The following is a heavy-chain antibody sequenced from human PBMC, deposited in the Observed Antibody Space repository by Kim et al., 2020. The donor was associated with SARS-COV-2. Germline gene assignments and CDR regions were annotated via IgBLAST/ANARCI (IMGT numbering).Heavy chain of an antibody. V-gene: IGHV3-23*01. J-gene: IGHJ4*02. Sequence: AYAAKGRCPTARDNSKTTLYLQMNSLRAEDTAVYYCAKGRPTGYEAATDYWGQGTLVTVSS. D-gene: IGHD6-13*01. CDR3: AKGRPTGYEAATDY.